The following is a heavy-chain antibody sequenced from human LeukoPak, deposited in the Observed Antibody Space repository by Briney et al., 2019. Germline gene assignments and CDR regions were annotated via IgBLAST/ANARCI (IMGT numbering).Heavy chain of an antibody. CDR2: ISGGSSAI. CDR1: GFTFSSYA. V-gene: IGHV3-48*02. J-gene: IGHJ4*02. CDR3: AREEDTAMAGFDY. D-gene: IGHD5-18*01. Sequence: GGSLRLSCVASGFTFSSYAMNWVRQAPGKGLEWISFISGGSSAIYYADSVKGRFTISRDNARNSLYLQMNSLRDEDTAVYYCAREEDTAMAGFDYWGQGTLVTVSS.